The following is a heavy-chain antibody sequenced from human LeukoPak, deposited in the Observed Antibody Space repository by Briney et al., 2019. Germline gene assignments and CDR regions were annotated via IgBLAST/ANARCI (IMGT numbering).Heavy chain of an antibody. CDR3: ARYVVYGSGKYYFDY. V-gene: IGHV4-39*01. Sequence: SETLSLTCTVSGGSFSSTTYYWSWIRQPPGKGREWLASINYSGSTYYNPSLKSRVTISVATSENQFSLKLSSVTAADTAVYYCARYVVYGSGKYYFDYWGQGTLVTVSS. D-gene: IGHD3-10*01. CDR1: GGSFSSTTYY. CDR2: INYSGST. J-gene: IGHJ4*02.